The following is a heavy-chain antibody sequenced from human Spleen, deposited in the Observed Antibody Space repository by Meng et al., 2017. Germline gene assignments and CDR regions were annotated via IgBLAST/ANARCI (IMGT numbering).Heavy chain of an antibody. CDR3: ARPGYYYDSSAYQARGLDH. Sequence: NVSCKGSGYIFSKFWIAGVRQVPGKGLEWLGIIYPADSETRYSRYFHGQVIMSADKSISTDYLQWSSLNASSTAMYYCARPGYYYDSSAYQARGLDHWGQGTLVTVSS. V-gene: IGHV5-51*01. CDR1: GYIFSKFW. D-gene: IGHD3-22*01. J-gene: IGHJ4*02. CDR2: IYPADSET.